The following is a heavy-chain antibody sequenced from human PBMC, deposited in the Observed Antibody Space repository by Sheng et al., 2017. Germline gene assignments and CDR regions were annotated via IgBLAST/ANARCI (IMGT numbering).Heavy chain of an antibody. CDR2: IIPVFGTV. V-gene: IGHV1-69*13. D-gene: IGHD5-12*01. Sequence: QLVQSGAEVRKPGSSVKVSCEVSGGTFSDYGFTWVRQAPGQGLECVGGIIPVFGTVDYAQKFLGRVTITADEGTSTAYMELSSLRSEDTAVYYCARVGGEWNGYGDSWGQGTLVIVSS. CDR1: GGTFSDYG. J-gene: IGHJ4*02. CDR3: ARVGGEWNGYGDS.